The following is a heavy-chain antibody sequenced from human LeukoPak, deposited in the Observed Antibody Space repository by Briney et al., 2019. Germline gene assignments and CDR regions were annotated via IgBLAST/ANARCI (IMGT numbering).Heavy chain of an antibody. V-gene: IGHV3-23*01. J-gene: IGHJ4*02. Sequence: GGSLRLSCAASGFTFSSYAMSWVRQAPGKGLEWVSAISGSGGSTYYADSVKGRFTISRDNSKNTLYLQMNSLRAEDTAVYYCAKDSDYDFWSGYTTRHFDYWGQGTLVTVPS. CDR3: AKDSDYDFWSGYTTRHFDY. CDR2: ISGSGGST. CDR1: GFTFSSYA. D-gene: IGHD3-3*01.